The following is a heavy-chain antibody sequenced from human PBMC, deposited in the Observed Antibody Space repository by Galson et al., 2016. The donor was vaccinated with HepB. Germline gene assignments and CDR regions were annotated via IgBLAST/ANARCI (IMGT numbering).Heavy chain of an antibody. J-gene: IGHJ5*02. Sequence: SLRLSCAASGFTVSNNYMRWFRQTPGNGLEWVSLIYSGGDTSSADSVKGRFTISRESSKNTLYLQMNSLRDEDTAVYYCARDVGPWGQGTLVTVSS. CDR1: GFTVSNNY. CDR2: IYSGGDT. CDR3: ARDVGP. V-gene: IGHV3-66*01.